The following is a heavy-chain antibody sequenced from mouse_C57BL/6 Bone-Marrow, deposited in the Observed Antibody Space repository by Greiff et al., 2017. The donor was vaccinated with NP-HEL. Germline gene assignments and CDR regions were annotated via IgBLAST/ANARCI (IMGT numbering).Heavy chain of an antibody. CDR1: GYSITSGYY. CDR3: ARDGSSYGGDY. D-gene: IGHD1-1*01. J-gene: IGHJ2*01. V-gene: IGHV3-6*01. CDR2: ISYDGSN. Sequence: EVKLQESGPGLVKPSQSLSLTCSVTGYSITSGYYWNWIRQFPGNKLEWMGYISYDGSNNYNPSLKNRISITRDISKNQFFLKLNSVTTEDTATYYCARDGSSYGGDYWGQGTTLTVSS.